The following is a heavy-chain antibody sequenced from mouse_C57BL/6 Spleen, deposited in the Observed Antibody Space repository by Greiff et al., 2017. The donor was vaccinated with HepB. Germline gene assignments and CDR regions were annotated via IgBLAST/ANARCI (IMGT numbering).Heavy chain of an antibody. Sequence: VKLVESGPGLVAPSQSLSITCTVSGFSLTSYGVHWVRQPPGKGLEWLVVIWSDGSTTYNSDLKSRLSISKDNSKSQVFLKMNSIQTDDTAMYYCARHDYGNFYAMDYWGQGTSVTVSS. D-gene: IGHD2-1*01. J-gene: IGHJ4*01. CDR1: GFSLTSYG. CDR2: IWSDGST. CDR3: ARHDYGNFYAMDY. V-gene: IGHV2-6-1*01.